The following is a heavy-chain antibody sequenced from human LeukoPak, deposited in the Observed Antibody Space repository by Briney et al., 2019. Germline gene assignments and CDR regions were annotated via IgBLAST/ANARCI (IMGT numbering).Heavy chain of an antibody. V-gene: IGHV3-7*05. CDR1: GFTFSDSW. CDR2: IHQDAGEK. D-gene: IGHD3-9*01. CDR3: ASSKDRYFHR. Sequence: GGSLSLSCAASGFTFSDSWMTWVRQTPGKGLQWVASIHQDAGEKQYVDSVRGRFTISRDNAKNSLYLQMNSLRVEDTAVYYCASSKDRYFHRWGQGTLVTVSS. J-gene: IGHJ4*02.